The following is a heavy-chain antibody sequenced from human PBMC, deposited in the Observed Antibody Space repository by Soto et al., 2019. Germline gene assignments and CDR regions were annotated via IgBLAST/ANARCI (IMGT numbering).Heavy chain of an antibody. CDR1: GFTFSSYG. D-gene: IGHD3-3*01. Sequence: PGGSLRLSCAASGFTFSSYGMHWVRQAPGKGLEWVAVISYDGSNKYYADSVKGRFTISRDNSKNTLYLQMNSLRAEDTAVYYCEKEGDFGVVSYWGQGTLVTVSS. CDR3: EKEGDFGVVSY. CDR2: ISYDGSNK. V-gene: IGHV3-30*18. J-gene: IGHJ4*02.